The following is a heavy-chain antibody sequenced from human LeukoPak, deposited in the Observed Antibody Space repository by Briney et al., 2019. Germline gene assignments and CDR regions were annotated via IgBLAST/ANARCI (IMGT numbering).Heavy chain of an antibody. Sequence: SETLSLTCTVSGGSISSGYYWGWIRQPPGKGLEWIGNIFHSGSTYYNPSLKSRVSISVDTSKNQFSLKLSSVTAADTALYYCAKTKADYFDYWGQGILVTVSS. V-gene: IGHV4-38-2*02. J-gene: IGHJ4*02. D-gene: IGHD1-14*01. CDR3: AKTKADYFDY. CDR2: IFHSGST. CDR1: GGSISSGYY.